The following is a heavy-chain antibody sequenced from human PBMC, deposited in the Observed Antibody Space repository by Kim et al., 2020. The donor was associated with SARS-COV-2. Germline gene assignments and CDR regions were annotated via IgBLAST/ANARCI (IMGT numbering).Heavy chain of an antibody. V-gene: IGHV3-9*01. J-gene: IGHJ6*01. CDR1: GFTFDDYA. Sequence: GGSLRLSCAASGFTFDDYAMHWVRQAPGKGLEWVSGISWNSGSIGYADSVKGRFTISRXXAKNSLYLQMNSLRAEDTALYYCAKDMXSSWSGYIPPYYY. CDR2: ISWNSGSI. CDR3: AKDMXSSWSGYIPPYYY. D-gene: IGHD3-3*01.